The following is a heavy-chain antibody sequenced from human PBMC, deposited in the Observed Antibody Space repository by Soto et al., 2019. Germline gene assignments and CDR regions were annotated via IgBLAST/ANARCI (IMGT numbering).Heavy chain of an antibody. CDR3: ARQYCTNGVCYRTHYYYYGMDV. D-gene: IGHD2-8*01. J-gene: IGHJ6*02. V-gene: IGHV3-21*01. Sequence: GGSLRLSCAASGFTFSSYSMNWVRQAPGKGLEWVSSISSSSSSYIYYADSVKGRFTISRDNAKNSLYLQMNSLRAEDTAVYYCARQYCTNGVCYRTHYYYYGMDVWGQGTTVTVSS. CDR2: ISSSSSSYI. CDR1: GFTFSSYS.